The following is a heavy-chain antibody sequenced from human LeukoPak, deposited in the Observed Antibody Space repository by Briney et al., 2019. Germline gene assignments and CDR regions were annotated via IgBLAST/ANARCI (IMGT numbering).Heavy chain of an antibody. Sequence: SETLSLTCTVSGYSISSGYYWGWIRQPPGKGLEWIGSIYHSGSTYYNPSLKSRVTISVDTSKNQFSLKLTSVTAADTAVYYCASPGIESRRNTYYWYFDLWGRGTLVTVSS. CDR1: GYSISSGYY. D-gene: IGHD2/OR15-2a*01. CDR2: IYHSGST. CDR3: ASPGIESRRNTYYWYFDL. V-gene: IGHV4-38-2*02. J-gene: IGHJ2*01.